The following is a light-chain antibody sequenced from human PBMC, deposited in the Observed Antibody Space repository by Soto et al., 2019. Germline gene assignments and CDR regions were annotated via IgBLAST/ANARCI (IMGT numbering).Light chain of an antibody. CDR2: DAS. J-gene: IGKJ5*01. V-gene: IGKV3-11*01. CDR3: QQCNNWPPEIT. CDR1: QSVSNNY. Sequence: IVLTQYPGTLSLSTGERATLSCRASQSVSNNYLAWYQQKPGQAPRLLIYDASNRATGIPARFSGSGSGTDFTLTISSLEPEDFAVYYCQQCNNWPPEITFGQGTRLEIK.